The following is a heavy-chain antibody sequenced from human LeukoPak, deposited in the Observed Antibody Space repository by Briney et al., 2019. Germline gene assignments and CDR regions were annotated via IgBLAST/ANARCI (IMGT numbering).Heavy chain of an antibody. J-gene: IGHJ4*02. CDR3: VKDPFYGGNPLYYFHY. CDR2: ITGDGGRT. Sequence: GGSLRLSCSASGFTFSFYAMHWVRQAPGKRPECVSAITGDGGRTYYADAVKGRFTISRDNSKNTLYLQMNGLRADDTAIHYCVKDPFYGGNPLYYFHYWGQGTLVTVSS. CDR1: GFTFSFYA. V-gene: IGHV3-64D*06. D-gene: IGHD4-23*01.